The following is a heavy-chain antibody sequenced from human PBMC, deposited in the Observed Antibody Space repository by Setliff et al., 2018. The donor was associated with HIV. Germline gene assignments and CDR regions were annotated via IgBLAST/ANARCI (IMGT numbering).Heavy chain of an antibody. J-gene: IGHJ4*02. CDR1: GFTFRTFA. CDR3: TSDPPASGWTLAY. D-gene: IGHD6-19*01. Sequence: GGSLRLSCVASGFTFRTFAMHWVRQAPGKGLEYVSAISSNGGSTYYADSVKGRFTISRDNSKNTLYLQMDSLRAEDTALYYCTSDPPASGWTLAYWGQGALVTVSS. V-gene: IGHV3-64*02. CDR2: ISSNGGST.